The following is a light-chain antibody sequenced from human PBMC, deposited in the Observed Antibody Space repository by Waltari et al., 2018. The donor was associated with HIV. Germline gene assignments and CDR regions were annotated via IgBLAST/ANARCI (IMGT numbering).Light chain of an antibody. CDR1: QSVSSSY. J-gene: IGKJ2*01. V-gene: IGKV3-20*01. CDR2: GAS. CDR3: QQYGSSPPYT. Sequence: EIVLTQSPGTLSLSPGERATLSCRASQSVSSSYLAWYQQKPGQAHRLLIYGASRRATRIPDRFSGSGSGTDFTLTISRLEPEDFAVYYCQQYGSSPPYTFGQGTKLEIK.